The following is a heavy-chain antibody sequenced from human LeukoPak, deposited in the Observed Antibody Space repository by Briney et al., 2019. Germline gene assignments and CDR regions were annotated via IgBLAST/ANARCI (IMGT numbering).Heavy chain of an antibody. D-gene: IGHD6-19*01. CDR1: GFTFSRYG. V-gene: IGHV3-33*06. CDR2: IWYDGSNK. J-gene: IGHJ3*02. Sequence: QPGRSLRLSCAASGFTFSRYGMHWVRQAPGKGLEWVAVIWYDGSNKYYADSVKGRFTISRDNSKNTLYLQMNSLRAEDTAVYYCAKAFGEHWLEIDAFDIWGQGTMVTVSS. CDR3: AKAFGEHWLEIDAFDI.